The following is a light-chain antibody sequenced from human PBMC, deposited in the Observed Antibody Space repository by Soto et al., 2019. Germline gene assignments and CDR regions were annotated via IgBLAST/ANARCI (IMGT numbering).Light chain of an antibody. CDR1: SSDVGGYNY. Sequence: SALTQPASVSGSPGQSITISCTGTSSDVGGYNYVSWYQQHPGKAPKLMIYAVSNRPSGVSNRFSGSKSGNTASLAISGLQAEDEADYYCSSYTSSSTVVFGGGTKVTVL. V-gene: IGLV2-14*01. J-gene: IGLJ2*01. CDR3: SSYTSSSTVV. CDR2: AVS.